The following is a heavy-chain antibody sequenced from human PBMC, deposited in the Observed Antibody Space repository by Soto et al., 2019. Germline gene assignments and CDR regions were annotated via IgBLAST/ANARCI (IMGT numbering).Heavy chain of an antibody. Sequence: QVQLVQSGAEVKKPGSSVNVSCKASGGTFSSYTISWVRQAPGQGLEWMGRIIPILGIANYAQKFQGRVTITADKSTSTAYMELSSLRSEDTAVYYCARDRLDYYGSGSYNYYYYGMDVWGQGTTVTVSS. D-gene: IGHD3-10*01. CDR3: ARDRLDYYGSGSYNYYYYGMDV. CDR1: GGTFSSYT. CDR2: IIPILGIA. J-gene: IGHJ6*02. V-gene: IGHV1-69*08.